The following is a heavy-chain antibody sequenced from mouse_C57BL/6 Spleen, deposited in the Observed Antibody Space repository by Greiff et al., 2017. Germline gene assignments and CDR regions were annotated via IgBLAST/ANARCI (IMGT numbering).Heavy chain of an antibody. Sequence: QVQLQQSGAELVRPGASVTLSCKASGYTFTDYEMHWVKQTPVHGLEWIGAIDPETGGTAYNQKFKGKAILTADKSSSTAYMELRRLTSEDSAVYYCTRYYYGSLAYWGQGTLVTVSA. CDR1: GYTFTDYE. D-gene: IGHD1-1*01. J-gene: IGHJ3*01. CDR3: TRYYYGSLAY. V-gene: IGHV1-15*01. CDR2: IDPETGGT.